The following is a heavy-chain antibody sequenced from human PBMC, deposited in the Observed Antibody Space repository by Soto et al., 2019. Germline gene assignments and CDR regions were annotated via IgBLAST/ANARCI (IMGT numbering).Heavy chain of an antibody. CDR1: GGSISSGGYY. Sequence: SETLSLTCTVSGGSISSGGYYWSWIRQHPGKGLEWIGYIYYSGSTYYNPSLKSRVTISVDTSKNQFSLKLSSVTAADTAVYYCARVKRWLQLRDYYYGMDVWGQGTTVTVSS. D-gene: IGHD5-12*01. J-gene: IGHJ6*02. V-gene: IGHV4-31*03. CDR2: IYYSGST. CDR3: ARVKRWLQLRDYYYGMDV.